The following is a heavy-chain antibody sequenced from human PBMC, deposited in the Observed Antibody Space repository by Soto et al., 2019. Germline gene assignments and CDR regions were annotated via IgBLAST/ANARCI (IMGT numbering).Heavy chain of an antibody. D-gene: IGHD3-22*01. CDR3: ARGRYYDSSGYYYI. V-gene: IGHV4-59*08. Sequence: SETLSLTCTVSGGSISSYYWSWIRQPPGKGLEWIGYIYYSGSTNYNPSLKSRVTISVDTSKNQFSLKLSSVTAADTAVYYCARGRYYDSSGYYYIWGQGTLVTSPQ. J-gene: IGHJ4*02. CDR1: GGSISSYY. CDR2: IYYSGST.